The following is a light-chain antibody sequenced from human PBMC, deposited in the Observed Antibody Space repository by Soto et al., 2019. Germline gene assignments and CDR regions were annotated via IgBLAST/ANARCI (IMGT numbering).Light chain of an antibody. J-gene: IGLJ2*01. V-gene: IGLV2-23*01. CDR1: SSDVGSYNL. CDR2: EGS. CDR3: CSYAGSSTFV. Sequence: QSALTQPASVSGSPGQSITISCTGTSSDVGSYNLVSWYQQHPGKDPKLMIYEGSKRPSGVSNRSSGSKSGNTASLTVSGLEAEYEADYYCCSYAGSSTFVFGGGTQLTVL.